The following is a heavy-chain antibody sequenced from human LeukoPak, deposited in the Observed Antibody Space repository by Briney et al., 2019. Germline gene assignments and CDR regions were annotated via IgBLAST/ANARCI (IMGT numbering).Heavy chain of an antibody. V-gene: IGHV4-34*01. CDR2: IYYSGST. J-gene: IGHJ3*02. D-gene: IGHD2-2*01. CDR3: ARDSVVPAADDAFDI. Sequence: TSETLSLTCAVYGGSFSGYYWSWIRQPPGKGLEWIGSIYYSGSTYYNPSLKSRVTISVDTSKNQFSLKLSSVTAADTAVYYCARDSVVPAADDAFDIWGQGTMVTVSS. CDR1: GGSFSGYY.